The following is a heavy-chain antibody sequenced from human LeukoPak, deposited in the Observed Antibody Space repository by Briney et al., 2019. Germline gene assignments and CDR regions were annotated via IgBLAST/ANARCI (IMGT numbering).Heavy chain of an antibody. J-gene: IGHJ4*02. Sequence: ASVKVSCKASGYTFTGYYMHWVRQAPGQGLEWMGWITLNSSDTKYAQKFQGRVTMTSDTSITTAYMELSRLKFDDTAMYYCAREGELGLNDWGQGTLVTVSS. D-gene: IGHD7-27*01. V-gene: IGHV1-2*02. CDR3: AREGELGLND. CDR1: GYTFTGYY. CDR2: ITLNSSDT.